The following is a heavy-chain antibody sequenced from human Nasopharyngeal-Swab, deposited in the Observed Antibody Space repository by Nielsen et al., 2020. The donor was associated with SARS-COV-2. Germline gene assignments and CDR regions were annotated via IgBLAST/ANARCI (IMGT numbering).Heavy chain of an antibody. CDR3: AKDRIAGLAFDY. V-gene: IGHV3-23*01. D-gene: IGHD6-13*01. J-gene: IGHJ4*02. Sequence: GGSLRLSCAASGFTFSSYWMSWVRQAPGKGLEWVSAISGSGGSTYYADSVKGRFTISRDNSKNTLYLQMNSLRAEDTAVYYCAKDRIAGLAFDYWGQGTLVTVSS. CDR2: ISGSGGST. CDR1: GFTFSSYW.